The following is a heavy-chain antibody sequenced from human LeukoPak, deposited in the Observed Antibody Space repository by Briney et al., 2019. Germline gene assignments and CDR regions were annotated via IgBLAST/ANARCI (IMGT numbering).Heavy chain of an antibody. D-gene: IGHD3-9*01. J-gene: IGHJ4*02. V-gene: IGHV3-48*02. Sequence: GGSLRLSCAASGFTFSSYTMNWVRQAPGKGLEWVSSMSSSSSAIYYAASVKGRFSISRDNAKNSLYLQMNSLRDEDTAVYYCARGALRYSDYWGQGTLATVSS. CDR1: GFTFSSYT. CDR3: ARGALRYSDY. CDR2: MSSSSSAI.